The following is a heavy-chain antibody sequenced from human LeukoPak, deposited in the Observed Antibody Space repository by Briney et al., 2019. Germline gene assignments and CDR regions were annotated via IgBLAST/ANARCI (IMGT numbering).Heavy chain of an antibody. CDR2: ISGSGGST. D-gene: IGHD3-9*01. CDR1: GFTFSSYA. CDR3: AKGNDYDILTGYSEY. V-gene: IGHV3-23*01. Sequence: PGGSLRLSCAASGFTFSSYAMSWVRQAPGKGLEWVSAISGSGGSTYYADSVKGRFTISRDNSKNTLYLQMNSLRAEDTAVYYCAKGNDYDILTGYSEYWGQGTLVTVSS. J-gene: IGHJ4*02.